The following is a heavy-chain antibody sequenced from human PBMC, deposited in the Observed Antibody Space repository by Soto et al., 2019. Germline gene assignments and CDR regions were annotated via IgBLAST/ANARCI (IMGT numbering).Heavy chain of an antibody. V-gene: IGHV1-8*01. Sequence: GASVKVSCKASGYTFTSYDINWARQATGHGLEWMGWMNPNSGNTVYAQKFQGRVTMTRDTSISTAYMELSSLRSEDTAVYYCARERTGTTSNWFDPWGQGTLVTVS. D-gene: IGHD1-7*01. CDR1: GYTFTSYD. CDR3: ARERTGTTSNWFDP. CDR2: MNPNSGNT. J-gene: IGHJ5*02.